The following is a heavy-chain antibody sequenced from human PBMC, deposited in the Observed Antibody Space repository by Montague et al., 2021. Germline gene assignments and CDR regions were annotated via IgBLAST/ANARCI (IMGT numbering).Heavy chain of an antibody. V-gene: IGHV4-59*01. CDR1: GGTISSFD. J-gene: IGHJ4*02. D-gene: IGHD3-16*01. CDR3: AREWGPFDS. CDR2: VYYNGNT. Sequence: SETLSLTCTVSGGTISSFDWHLIRHSPGKGLEWIGEVYYNGNTKYDPSLKSRVTMSVDTSKNQLSLRLSSVTVADTAVYYCAREWGPFDSWGQGTLVTVSS.